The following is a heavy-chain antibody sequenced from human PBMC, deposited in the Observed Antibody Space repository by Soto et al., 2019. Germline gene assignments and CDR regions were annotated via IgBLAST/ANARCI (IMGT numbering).Heavy chain of an antibody. CDR2: IIPIFGTA. D-gene: IGHD2-15*01. Sequence: SVKVSCKASGGTFSSYAISWVRQAPGQGLEWMGGIIPIFGTANYAQKFQGRVTITADESTSTAYMELSSLRSEDTAVYYCARDVVVVVAATLYYYGMDVWGQGATVTVSS. V-gene: IGHV1-69*13. CDR1: GGTFSSYA. J-gene: IGHJ6*02. CDR3: ARDVVVVVAATLYYYGMDV.